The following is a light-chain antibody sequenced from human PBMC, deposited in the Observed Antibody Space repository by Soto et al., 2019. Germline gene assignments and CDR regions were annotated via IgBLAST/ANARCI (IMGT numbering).Light chain of an antibody. CDR3: QQYNNWPRP. J-gene: IGKJ5*01. V-gene: IGKV3-15*01. CDR2: GAS. Sequence: IVKTQSLATRSVYSRERAILSCRASQSVSSNLAWYQQKPGQAPRLLIYGASTRATGIPARFSGSGSGTEFTLTISSLQSEDFAVYYCQQYNNWPRPFGQGTRLEIK. CDR1: QSVSSN.